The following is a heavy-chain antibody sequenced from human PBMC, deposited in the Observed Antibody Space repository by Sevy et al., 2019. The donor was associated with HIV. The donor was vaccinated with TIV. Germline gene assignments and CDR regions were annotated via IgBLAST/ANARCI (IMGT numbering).Heavy chain of an antibody. V-gene: IGHV4-59*01. J-gene: IGHJ4*02. CDR2: IYYSGST. CDR1: GGSISSYY. Sequence: SETLSLTCTVSGGSISSYYWSWIRQPPGKGLEGIGYIYYSGSTNYNPSLKSRVPISVDTSKNQFSLKLSSVTAADTAVYYCARWGYSNSLDYWGQGTLVTVSS. CDR3: ARWGYSNSLDY. D-gene: IGHD4-4*01.